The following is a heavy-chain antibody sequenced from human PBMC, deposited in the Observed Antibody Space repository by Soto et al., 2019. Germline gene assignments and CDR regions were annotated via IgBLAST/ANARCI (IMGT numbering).Heavy chain of an antibody. CDR3: ASLDPSNSYSALEY. Sequence: GESLKISCKASGYSFTNYWIAWVRQMPGRGLGRMGIIFPGDSQTKYSPSVQGQGTISVDKSITSAYLQWSSMKASDPAMYYCASLDPSNSYSALEYWGQGTLVTVSS. V-gene: IGHV5-51*01. CDR2: IFPGDSQT. J-gene: IGHJ4*02. CDR1: GYSFTNYW. D-gene: IGHD6-13*01.